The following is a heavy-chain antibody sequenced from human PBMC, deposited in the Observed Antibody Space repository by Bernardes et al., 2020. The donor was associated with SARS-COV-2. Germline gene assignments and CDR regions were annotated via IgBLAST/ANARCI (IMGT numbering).Heavy chain of an antibody. Sequence: GGCPRLSPAPSRFTPRSYSMSWVLPSPGKGLEWVSAISGSGGSTFYADSVKGRFTISRDNSKNTLYLQMNSLRDEDTAVYYCARDLYYYGMDVWGQGTTVTVSS. V-gene: IGHV3-23*01. J-gene: IGHJ6*02. CDR3: ARDLYYYGMDV. CDR2: ISGSGGST. CDR1: RFTPRSYS.